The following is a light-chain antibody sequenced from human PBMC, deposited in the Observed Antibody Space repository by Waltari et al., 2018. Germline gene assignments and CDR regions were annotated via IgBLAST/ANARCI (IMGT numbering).Light chain of an antibody. CDR1: SSDVGGYNY. V-gene: IGLV2-11*01. J-gene: IGLJ1*01. CDR3: CSYAGSDTYV. CDR2: DVT. Sequence: QSALTQPRSVSGSPGQSVAISCTGTSSDVGGYNYVSWYQQHPGNGPKIIIYDVTKRPSGVPDRFSGSKSGNTASLTISGLQAEDEADYYCCSYAGSDTYVFGTGTEVTVL.